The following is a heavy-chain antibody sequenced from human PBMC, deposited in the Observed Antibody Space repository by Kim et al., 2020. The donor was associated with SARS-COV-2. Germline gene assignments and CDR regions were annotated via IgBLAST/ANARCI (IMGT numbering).Heavy chain of an antibody. V-gene: IGHV1-69*01. Sequence: YAQKFQGRVTITADESTSTAYMELSSLRSEDTAVYYCASLIAVAGRSGDYWGQGTLVTVSS. CDR3: ASLIAVAGRSGDY. D-gene: IGHD6-19*01. J-gene: IGHJ4*02.